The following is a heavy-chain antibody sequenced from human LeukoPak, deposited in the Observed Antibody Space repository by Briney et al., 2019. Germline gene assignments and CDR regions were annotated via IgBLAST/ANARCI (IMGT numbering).Heavy chain of an antibody. CDR1: GFTFSSYA. CDR2: ISYDGSNK. Sequence: GGSLRLSCAASGFTFSSYAMHWARQAPGKGLEWVAVISYDGSNKYYADSVKGRFTISRDNSKNTLYLQMNSLRAEDTAVYYCARAYGSGFDYWGQGTLVTVSS. CDR3: ARAYGSGFDY. D-gene: IGHD6-25*01. J-gene: IGHJ4*02. V-gene: IGHV3-30*04.